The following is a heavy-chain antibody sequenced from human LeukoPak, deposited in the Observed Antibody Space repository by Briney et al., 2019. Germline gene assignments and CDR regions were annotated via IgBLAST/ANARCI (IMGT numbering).Heavy chain of an antibody. D-gene: IGHD1-26*01. CDR1: GGSISSITYS. CDR2: SYYSGSP. J-gene: IGHJ5*02. Sequence: SETLSLTCTVSGGSISSITYSWGWIRQPPGKGLEWIGNSYYSGSPYYNPSLQSRVTISVDMSNNQLSLHLSSVTAADTAVYYCARRHSGSYYVEHWFDPWGQGTLVTVSS. CDR3: ARRHSGSYYVEHWFDP. V-gene: IGHV4-39*01.